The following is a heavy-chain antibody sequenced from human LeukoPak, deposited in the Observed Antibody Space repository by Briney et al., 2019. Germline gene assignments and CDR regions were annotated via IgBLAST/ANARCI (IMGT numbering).Heavy chain of an antibody. CDR1: GYTFTSYA. V-gene: IGHV1-3*01. CDR2: INAGNGNT. J-gene: IGHJ4*02. D-gene: IGHD6-13*01. Sequence: ASVKVSCKASGYTFTSYAMHWVRQAPGQRLEWMGWINAGNGNTKYSQKFQGRVTITRDTSASTAYMELSSLRSEDTAVYYCARGGIAAAEYYFDYWGQGTLVTVSS. CDR3: ARGGIAAAEYYFDY.